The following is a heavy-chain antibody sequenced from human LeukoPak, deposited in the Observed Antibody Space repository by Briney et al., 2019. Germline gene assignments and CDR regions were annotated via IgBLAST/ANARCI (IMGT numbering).Heavy chain of an antibody. CDR2: ISSDRGAI. D-gene: IGHD5-12*01. CDR1: GFTFNNYM. V-gene: IGHV3-48*01. J-gene: IGHJ4*02. CDR3: VREVAY. Sequence: GGSLRLSCAASGFTFNNYMINWVRQAPGKGLEWLSYISSDRGAIYYADSVQGRLTISRDNAQKSLYLQMNSLRVEDTAVYYCVREVAYWGQGALVTVSS.